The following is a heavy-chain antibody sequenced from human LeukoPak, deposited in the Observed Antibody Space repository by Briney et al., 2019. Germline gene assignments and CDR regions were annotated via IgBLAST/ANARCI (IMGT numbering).Heavy chain of an antibody. CDR2: ISGSGGST. D-gene: IGHD1-14*01. CDR1: GFTFSSYA. Sequence: PGGSLRLSCAASGFTFSSYAMSWVRQAPGKGLEWVSAISGSGGSTYYADSVKGRFTISRDNSKNTLYLQMNSLGAEDTAVYYCTTDTTPPTRLWGQGTLVTVSS. J-gene: IGHJ4*02. V-gene: IGHV3-23*01. CDR3: TTDTTPPTRL.